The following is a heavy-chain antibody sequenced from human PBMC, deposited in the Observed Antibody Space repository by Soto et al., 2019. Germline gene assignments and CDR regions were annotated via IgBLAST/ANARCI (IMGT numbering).Heavy chain of an antibody. CDR2: INHSGST. J-gene: IGHJ4*02. V-gene: IGHV4-34*01. Sequence: SETLSLTCAVYGGSFSGYYWSWIRQPPGKGLEWIGEINHSGSTNYNPSLKSRVTISVDTSKNQFSLKLSSVTAADTAVYYCARVRLITMVRGGTIDYWGQGTLVTVSS. CDR3: ARVRLITMVRGGTIDY. D-gene: IGHD3-10*01. CDR1: GGSFSGYY.